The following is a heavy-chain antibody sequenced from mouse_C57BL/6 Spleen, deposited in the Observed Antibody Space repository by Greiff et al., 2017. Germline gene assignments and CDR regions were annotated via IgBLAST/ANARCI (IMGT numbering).Heavy chain of an antibody. CDR1: GYTFTSYW. Sequence: VQLQQPGAELVKPGASVKLSCKASGYTFTSYWMHWVKQRPGQGLEWIGMIHPNSGSTNYNEKFKSKATLTVDKSSSTAYMQLSSLTAEDSAVYYCARWGYWYFDGWGTGTTVAVDS. J-gene: IGHJ1*03. CDR3: ARWGYWYFDG. V-gene: IGHV1-64*01. CDR2: IHPNSGST.